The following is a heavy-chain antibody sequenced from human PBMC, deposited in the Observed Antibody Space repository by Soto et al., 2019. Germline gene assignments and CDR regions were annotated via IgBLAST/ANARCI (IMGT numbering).Heavy chain of an antibody. D-gene: IGHD3-10*01. Sequence: SVKVSCKASGFTFTSSAVQWVRQARGQRLEWIGWIVVGSGNTNYAQKFQERVTITRDMSTSTAYMELSSLRSEDTAVYYCAAVGYYGSGSYSKPDYYYYGMDVWGQGTTVTVSS. CDR1: GFTFTSSA. CDR3: AAVGYYGSGSYSKPDYYYYGMDV. V-gene: IGHV1-58*01. CDR2: IVVGSGNT. J-gene: IGHJ6*02.